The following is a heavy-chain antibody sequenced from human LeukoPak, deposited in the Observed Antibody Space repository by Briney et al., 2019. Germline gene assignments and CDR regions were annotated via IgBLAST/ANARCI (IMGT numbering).Heavy chain of an antibody. CDR2: FDPKDGET. J-gene: IGHJ4*02. CDR1: GYTLTELS. V-gene: IGHV1-24*01. Sequence: ASVKVSCKVSGYTLTELSMHWVRQAPGKGLEWMGGFDPKDGETIYAQKFQGRVTMTEDTSTDTAYMELSSLRSEDTAVYYCATGRLYCSSTSCPPPFDYWGQGTLVTVSS. D-gene: IGHD2-2*01. CDR3: ATGRLYCSSTSCPPPFDY.